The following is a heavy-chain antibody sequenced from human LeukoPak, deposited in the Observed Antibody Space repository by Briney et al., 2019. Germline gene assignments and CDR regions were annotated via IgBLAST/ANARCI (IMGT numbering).Heavy chain of an antibody. CDR2: IGWNSGDI. CDR3: AKVTDNYSSSGFDY. D-gene: IGHD6-6*01. CDR1: GFIFDDYA. Sequence: GGSLRLSCAASGFIFDDYAMHWVRQAPGKGLEWVSGIGWNSGDIGYADSVKGRFTISRDNAKNSLYLQMNSLRAEDTALYYCAKVTDNYSSSGFDYWGQGTLVTVTS. V-gene: IGHV3-9*01. J-gene: IGHJ4*02.